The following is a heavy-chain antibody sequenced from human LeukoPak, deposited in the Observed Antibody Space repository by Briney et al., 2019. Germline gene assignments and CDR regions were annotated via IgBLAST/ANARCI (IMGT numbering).Heavy chain of an antibody. CDR1: GGTTDDYG. CDR3: VKDLSSNWNSFDH. V-gene: IGHV3-20*04. D-gene: IGHD1-1*01. Sequence: PGGSPRPSCAASGGTTDDYGMSWVRQAPGKGLEWVSGINWDGTNTYYAESVKGRFTISRDSAEKSLYLQMNSLRDDDTAFYYCVKDLSSNWNSFDHWGQGKLVTVSS. CDR2: INWDGTNT. J-gene: IGHJ4*02.